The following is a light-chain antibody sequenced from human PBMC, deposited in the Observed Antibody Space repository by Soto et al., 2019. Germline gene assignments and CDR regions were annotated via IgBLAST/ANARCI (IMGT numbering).Light chain of an antibody. V-gene: IGKV3-20*01. CDR2: ATS. CDR1: QSVSSRY. Sequence: EIVLTQSPGTLSLSPGERATLSCRASQSVSSRYLAWYQQKPGQAPRPLIYATSSRATDVPDRFSGSGSGTDFTLTISSLQPDDFATYYCQHYNSYSEAFGQGTKVDI. J-gene: IGKJ1*01. CDR3: QHYNSYSEA.